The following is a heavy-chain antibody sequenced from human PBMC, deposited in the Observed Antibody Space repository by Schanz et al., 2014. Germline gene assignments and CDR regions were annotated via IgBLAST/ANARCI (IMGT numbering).Heavy chain of an antibody. CDR1: GFTFNSYA. CDR2: IDGKSTTV. CDR3: ARDRGYCSGGSCLAFDY. D-gene: IGHD2-15*01. Sequence: EVQLVESGGGLVQPGGSLRLSCAASGFTFNSYAMTWVRQAPGKGLEWLSYIDGKSTTVYYADSVKGRFTISRDNSKNTLYLQMNSLRAEGTAVYYWARDRGYCSGGSCLAFDYWGQGTLVTVSS. J-gene: IGHJ4*02. V-gene: IGHV3-48*01.